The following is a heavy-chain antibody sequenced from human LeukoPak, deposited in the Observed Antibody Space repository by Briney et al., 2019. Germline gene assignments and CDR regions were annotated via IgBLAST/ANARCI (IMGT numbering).Heavy chain of an antibody. V-gene: IGHV1-18*01. Sequence: ASVKVSCKASGYTFTSYGISWVRQAPGQGLEWMGWISAYNGNTSYAQKLQGRVTMTTDTSTSTAYMELRSLRSDDTAVYYCARDTLLRYFDWLLRTQYYYYGMDVWGQGTTVTVSS. J-gene: IGHJ6*02. CDR1: GYTFTSYG. D-gene: IGHD3-9*01. CDR2: ISAYNGNT. CDR3: ARDTLLRYFDWLLRTQYYYYGMDV.